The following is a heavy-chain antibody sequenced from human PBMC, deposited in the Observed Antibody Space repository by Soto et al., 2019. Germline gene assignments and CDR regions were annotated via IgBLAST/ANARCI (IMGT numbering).Heavy chain of an antibody. V-gene: IGHV4-34*01. CDR2: INHSGST. D-gene: IGHD3-22*01. CDR3: ARRHYDSSGYSYYFDY. J-gene: IGHJ4*02. CDR1: GGSFSGYY. Sequence: PSETLSLTCAVYGGSFSGYYWSWIRQPPGKGLEWIGEINHSGSTNYNPSLKSRVTISVDTSKNQFSLKLSSVTAADTAVYYCARRHYDSSGYSYYFDYWGQGTLV.